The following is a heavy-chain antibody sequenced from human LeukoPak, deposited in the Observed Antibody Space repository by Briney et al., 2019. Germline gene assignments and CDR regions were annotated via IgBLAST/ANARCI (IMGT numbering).Heavy chain of an antibody. Sequence: GASVKVSCKASGYTFTSYGISWVRQAPGQGLEWMGGFDPEDGETIYAQKFQGRVTMTEDTSTDTAYMELSSLRSEDTAVYYCATDLLFGGAYFDYWGQGTLVTVSS. V-gene: IGHV1-24*01. D-gene: IGHD3-10*01. CDR1: GYTFTSYG. J-gene: IGHJ4*02. CDR3: ATDLLFGGAYFDY. CDR2: FDPEDGET.